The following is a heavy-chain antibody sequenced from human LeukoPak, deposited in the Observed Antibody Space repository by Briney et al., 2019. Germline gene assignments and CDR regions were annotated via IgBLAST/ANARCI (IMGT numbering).Heavy chain of an antibody. CDR1: GGSISSYY. V-gene: IGHV4-59*01. J-gene: IGHJ4*02. CDR3: ARVGSDSSGWYEWFDY. Sequence: SETLSLTCTVSGGSISSYYWSWIRQPPGKGLEWIGYIYYSGSTNYNPSLKSRVTISVDTSENQFSLKLSSVTAADTAVYYCARVGSDSSGWYEWFDYWGQGTLVTVSS. D-gene: IGHD6-19*01. CDR2: IYYSGST.